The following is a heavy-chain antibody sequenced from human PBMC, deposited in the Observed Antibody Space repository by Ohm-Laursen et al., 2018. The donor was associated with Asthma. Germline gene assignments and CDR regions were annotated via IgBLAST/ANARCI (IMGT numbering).Heavy chain of an antibody. CDR1: GFTFSTFG. CDR2: ISGSGSPI. CDR3: AGGSGPDH. D-gene: IGHD6-19*01. J-gene: IGHJ4*02. V-gene: IGHV3-48*01. Sequence: SLRLSCSASGFTFSTFGMNWVRQAPGEGLEWVSHISGSGSPIFYADSVKGRFTISRDNAKNSLYLQMNSLRAEDTAVYYCAGGSGPDHWGQGTRVTVSS.